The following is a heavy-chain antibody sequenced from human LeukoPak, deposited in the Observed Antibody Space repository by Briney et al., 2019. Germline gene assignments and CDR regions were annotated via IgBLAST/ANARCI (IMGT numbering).Heavy chain of an antibody. Sequence: GGSLRLSCAASGFTFSSYWMHWVRRGPGKGLVWVSRINSDGSSTRHADSVKGRFTISRDNSKNTLYLQMNSLSAEDTAVYYCARGKEQQLYAFDIWGQGTMVTVSS. J-gene: IGHJ3*02. CDR3: ARGKEQQLYAFDI. CDR2: INSDGSST. D-gene: IGHD6-13*01. CDR1: GFTFSSYW. V-gene: IGHV3-74*01.